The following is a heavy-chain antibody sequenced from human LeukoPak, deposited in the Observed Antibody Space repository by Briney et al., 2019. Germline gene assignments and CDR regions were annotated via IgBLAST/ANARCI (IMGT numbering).Heavy chain of an antibody. V-gene: IGHV1-46*01. D-gene: IGHD3-22*01. CDR1: GYTFTSYY. CDR2: INPSGGST. J-gene: IGHJ4*02. CDR3: ATDLGYYDSRRDY. Sequence: ASVKVSCKASGYTFTSYYMHWVRQAPGQGLEWMGIINPSGGSTSYAQKFQGRVTMTEDTSTDTAYMELSSLGSEDTAVYYCATDLGYYDSRRDYWGQGTLVTVSS.